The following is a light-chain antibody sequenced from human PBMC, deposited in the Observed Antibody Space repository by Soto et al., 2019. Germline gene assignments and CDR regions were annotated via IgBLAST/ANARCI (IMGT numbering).Light chain of an antibody. CDR1: QSVSRN. CDR3: QQYGSSGT. CDR2: DAS. Sequence: EIVMTQSPATLSVSPGERATLSCRASQSVSRNLAWYQQKPGQAPRLLIYDASKRATGIPDRFSGSGSGTDFTLTISRLEPEDFAVYYCQQYGSSGTFGQGTKVDI. V-gene: IGKV3-20*01. J-gene: IGKJ1*01.